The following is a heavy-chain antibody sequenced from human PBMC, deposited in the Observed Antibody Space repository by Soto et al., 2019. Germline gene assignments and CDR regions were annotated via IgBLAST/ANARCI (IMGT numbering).Heavy chain of an antibody. CDR2: IIPIFGTA. D-gene: IGHD2-21*02. CDR3: ASAYCGGDCYSTGYYGMDV. Sequence: QVQLVQSGAEVKKPGSSVKVSCKASGGTFSSYAISWVRQAPGQGLEWMGGIIPIFGTANYAQKFQGRVTITADESTSTAYMELSSLRSKDTAVYYCASAYCGGDCYSTGYYGMDVWGQGTTVTVSS. J-gene: IGHJ6*02. V-gene: IGHV1-69*01. CDR1: GGTFSSYA.